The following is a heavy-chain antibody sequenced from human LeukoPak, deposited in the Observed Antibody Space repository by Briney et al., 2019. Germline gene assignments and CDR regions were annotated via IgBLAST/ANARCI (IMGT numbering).Heavy chain of an antibody. CDR3: ARSSSSWDLFDY. D-gene: IGHD6-13*01. J-gene: IGHJ4*02. CDR2: INPSGGST. V-gene: IGHV1-46*01. Sequence: ASVKVSCKASGYTFTSDYMHWVRQAPGQGLEWMGIINPSGGSTSYAQKFQGRVTMTRDTSTSTVYMELSSLRSEDTAVYYCARSSSSWDLFDYWGQGTLVTVSS. CDR1: GYTFTSDY.